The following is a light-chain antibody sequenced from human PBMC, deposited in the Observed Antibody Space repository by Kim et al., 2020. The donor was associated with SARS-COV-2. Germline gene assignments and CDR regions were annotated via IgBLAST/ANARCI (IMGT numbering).Light chain of an antibody. CDR2: AAS. V-gene: IGKV1-27*01. CDR3: QKCDSAPWT. CDR1: QDISNY. J-gene: IGKJ1*01. Sequence: ACVGDRVTITGRARQDISNYLAWFQLKPGKAPELLIYAASDLQPGVPSRFSGSGSGTDCTLTVTSLQPEDVATYYCQKCDSAPWTFGQGTKVDIK.